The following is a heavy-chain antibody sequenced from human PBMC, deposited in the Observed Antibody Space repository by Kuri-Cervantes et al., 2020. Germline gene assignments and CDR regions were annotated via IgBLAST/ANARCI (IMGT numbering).Heavy chain of an antibody. CDR1: GGSFSGYY. J-gene: IGHJ3*02. CDR2: INHSGST. CDR3: AKGGGDIVVVPAAKRKNAFDI. D-gene: IGHD2-2*01. Sequence: ESLKISCAVYGGSFSGYYWSWIRQPPGKGLEWIGEINHSGSTNYNPSLKSRVTISVDTSKNQFSLKLSSVTAADTAVYYCAKGGGDIVVVPAAKRKNAFDIWGQGTMVTVSS. V-gene: IGHV4-34*01.